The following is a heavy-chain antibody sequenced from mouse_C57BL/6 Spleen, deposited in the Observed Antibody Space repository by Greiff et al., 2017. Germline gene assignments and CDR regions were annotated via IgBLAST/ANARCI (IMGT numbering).Heavy chain of an antibody. CDR1: GFTFSSYA. V-gene: IGHV5-4*01. D-gene: IGHD2-5*01. Sequence: EVKLVESGGGLVKPGGSLKLSCAASGFTFSSYAMSWVRQTPEKRLEWVATISDGGSYTYYPDNVKGRFTISRDNAKNKLSLQMSHLKSEDTAMYYCARDYYSNLYYFDYWGQGTTLTVSS. CDR2: ISDGGSYT. CDR3: ARDYYSNLYYFDY. J-gene: IGHJ2*01.